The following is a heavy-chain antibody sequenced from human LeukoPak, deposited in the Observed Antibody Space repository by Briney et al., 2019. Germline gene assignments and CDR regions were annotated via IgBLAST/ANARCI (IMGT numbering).Heavy chain of an antibody. Sequence: GESLKISCKGSGYGFTSYWIGWVRQMPGKGLEWMGIIYPGDSDTRYSPSFQGQVTISADKSTSTAYLQWSSLKASDTAMYYCARSRLTIDYYYYYMDVWGKGTTVTVSS. J-gene: IGHJ6*03. CDR1: GYGFTSYW. D-gene: IGHD5-24*01. V-gene: IGHV5-51*01. CDR2: IYPGDSDT. CDR3: ARSRLTIDYYYYYMDV.